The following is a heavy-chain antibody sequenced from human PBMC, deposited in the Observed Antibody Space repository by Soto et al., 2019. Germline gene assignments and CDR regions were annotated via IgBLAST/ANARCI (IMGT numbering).Heavy chain of an antibody. Sequence: GGSLRLSCAASGLVVSAFAMSWVRQSPGKGLEWVSSITGSGGATYYADSVKGRFTISRDNSKNTLYMEMYGLRAEDTAVYYCAKDRYSSGLFFDYWGQGSLVTVSS. CDR1: GLVVSAFA. V-gene: IGHV3-23*01. J-gene: IGHJ4*02. D-gene: IGHD6-19*01. CDR3: AKDRYSSGLFFDY. CDR2: ITGSGGAT.